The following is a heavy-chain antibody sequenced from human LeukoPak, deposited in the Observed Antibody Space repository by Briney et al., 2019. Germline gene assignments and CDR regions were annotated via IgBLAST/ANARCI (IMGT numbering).Heavy chain of an antibody. CDR3: ARGRHPQKIPLVRAGQRPYYMDV. J-gene: IGHJ6*03. CDR2: INTRGGST. CDR1: GYTFTSYY. Sequence: GASVKVSCKASGYTFTSYYIHWVRQAPGQGLEWMGIINTRGGSTSYAQKFQGRVTMTRDTSTSTVYMELSSLRSEDTAVYYCARGRHPQKIPLVRAGQRPYYMDVWGKGTTVTISS. D-gene: IGHD3-10*01. V-gene: IGHV1-46*01.